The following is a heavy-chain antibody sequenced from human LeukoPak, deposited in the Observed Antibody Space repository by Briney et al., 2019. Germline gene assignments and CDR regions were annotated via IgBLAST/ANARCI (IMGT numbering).Heavy chain of an antibody. CDR2: IRYDGSNK. V-gene: IGHV3-30*02. J-gene: IGHJ4*02. CDR1: GFTFLSYG. CDR3: AREVAAAGTGHFDY. D-gene: IGHD6-13*01. Sequence: GGSLRLSCAASGFTFLSYGMHWVRQAPGKGLEWVAFIRYDGSNKYYADSVKGRFTISRDNSKNTLYLQMNSLRAEDTAVYYCAREVAAAGTGHFDYWGQGTLVTVSS.